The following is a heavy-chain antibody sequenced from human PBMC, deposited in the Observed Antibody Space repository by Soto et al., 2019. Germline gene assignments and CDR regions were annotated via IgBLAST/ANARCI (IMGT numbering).Heavy chain of an antibody. V-gene: IGHV4-4*07. Sequence: PSETLSLTCTVSGASISGFYWTWIRKCAGKGLEWIGRIYATGTTDYNPPLKSRVMMSVDTSKKQFSLKLRSVTAADTAVYYCVRDGTKTLRAWFDTWGQGISVTVS. CDR2: IYATGTT. D-gene: IGHD1-1*01. CDR1: GASISGFY. J-gene: IGHJ5*02. CDR3: VRDGTKTLRAWFDT.